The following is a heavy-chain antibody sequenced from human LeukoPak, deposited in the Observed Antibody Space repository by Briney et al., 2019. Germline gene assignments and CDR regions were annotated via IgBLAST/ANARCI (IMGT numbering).Heavy chain of an antibody. D-gene: IGHD3-22*01. J-gene: IGHJ4*02. CDR1: GFTFSTCG. V-gene: IGHV3-30*02. CDR2: TGYGGCTK. Sequence: GGSLRLSCAASGFTFSTCGMHWVRQAPGKGLEGVAFTGYGGCTKYYADSVKGRFTISRDNSKHTLYLQMSSLRPEDTAVYFCAKDRAHYYDSSGYFHYWGQGTLVTVSS. CDR3: AKDRAHYYDSSGYFHY.